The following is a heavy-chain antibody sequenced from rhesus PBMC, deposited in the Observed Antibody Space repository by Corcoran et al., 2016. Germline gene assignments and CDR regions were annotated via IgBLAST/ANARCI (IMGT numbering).Heavy chain of an antibody. CDR3: ARDRERQLELYFEF. CDR2: ISFDGSKK. CDR1: GFTFSSYG. D-gene: IGHD6-25*01. J-gene: IGHJ1*01. V-gene: IGHV3-54*02. Sequence: EVQLVESGGGLVQPGGSLRLSCAASGFTFSSYGMHWVRQAPGKGLEWVAVISFDGSKKYYEDSVKDRFIISRDNSKNMRCLQMNDLKLEDTAVYYCARDRERQLELYFEFWGQGALVTVSS.